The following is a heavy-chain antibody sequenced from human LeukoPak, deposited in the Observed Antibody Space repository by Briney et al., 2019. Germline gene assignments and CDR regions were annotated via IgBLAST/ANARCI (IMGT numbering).Heavy chain of an antibody. CDR2: IYYSGST. Sequence: PSETLSLTCTVSGGSLSSSSYYWGWIRQPPGKGLEWIGYIYYSGSTYYNPSLKSRVTISVDTSKNQFSLKLSSVTAADTAVYYCASFVGYSSSKRFDYWGQGTLVTVSS. CDR1: GGSLSSSSYY. CDR3: ASFVGYSSSKRFDY. J-gene: IGHJ4*02. D-gene: IGHD6-13*01. V-gene: IGHV4-31*03.